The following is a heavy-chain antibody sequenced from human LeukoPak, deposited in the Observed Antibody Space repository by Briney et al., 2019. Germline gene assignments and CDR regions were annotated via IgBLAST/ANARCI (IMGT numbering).Heavy chain of an antibody. CDR2: IIPILGIA. CDR3: ARDCGGDCYLGVPXXY. Sequence: SVKVSCKASGGTFSSYTISWVRQAPGQGLEWMGRIIPILGIANYAQKFQGRVTITADKSTSTTYMELSSLRSEDTAVYYCARDCGGDCYLGVPXXYWGQGTLVT. D-gene: IGHD2-21*01. CDR1: GGTFSSYT. J-gene: IGHJ4*02. V-gene: IGHV1-69*04.